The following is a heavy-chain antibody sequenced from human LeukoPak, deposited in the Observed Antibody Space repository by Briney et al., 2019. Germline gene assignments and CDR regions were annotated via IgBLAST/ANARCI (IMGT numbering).Heavy chain of an antibody. V-gene: IGHV3-23*01. J-gene: IGHJ4*02. D-gene: IGHD5-12*01. Sequence: GGSLRLSCAASGFTFSSYAMSGVRQAPGKGLEWVSAISGSGGSTYYADSVKGRFTISRDDSKNTLYLQMNSLRAEDTAVYYCAKDITLDIVATMRSPFDYWGQGTLVTVSS. CDR3: AKDITLDIVATMRSPFDY. CDR1: GFTFSSYA. CDR2: ISGSGGST.